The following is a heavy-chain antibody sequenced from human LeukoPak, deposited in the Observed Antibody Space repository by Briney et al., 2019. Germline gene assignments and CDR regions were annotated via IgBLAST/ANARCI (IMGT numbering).Heavy chain of an antibody. D-gene: IGHD3-22*01. J-gene: IGHJ2*01. CDR1: GGSISSSSYY. V-gene: IGHV4-39*07. CDR3: ARAARQGFTMIVVPFFYFDL. Sequence: SETLSLTCTVSGGSISSSSYYWGWIRQPPGKGLEWIGSIYYSGSTYYNPSLGSRVTVSVDTSKNQFSLKLSSVTAADSAVYYCARAARQGFTMIVVPFFYFDLWGRGTLVTVSS. CDR2: IYYSGST.